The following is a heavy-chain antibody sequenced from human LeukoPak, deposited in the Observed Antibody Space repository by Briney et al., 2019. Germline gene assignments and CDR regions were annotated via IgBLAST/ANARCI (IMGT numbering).Heavy chain of an antibody. D-gene: IGHD2-15*01. V-gene: IGHV1-2*02. Sequence: ASVKVSCKASGYTFTGYYMHWVRQAPGQGLEWMGWINPNSGGTNYAQKFQGRVTMTRDTSISTAYMELSRLRSDDTAVYYCARAAVIVVVVAADGGGYFDYWGQGTLVTVSS. CDR2: INPNSGGT. CDR3: ARAAVIVVVVAADGGGYFDY. CDR1: GYTFTGYY. J-gene: IGHJ4*02.